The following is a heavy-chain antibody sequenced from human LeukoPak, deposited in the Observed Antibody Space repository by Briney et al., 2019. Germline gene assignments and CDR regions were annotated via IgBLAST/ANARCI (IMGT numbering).Heavy chain of an antibody. V-gene: IGHV3-30*02. J-gene: IGHJ4*02. Sequence: GGSLRLSCAASGFTFSSYSMHWVRQAPGKGLEWVAFIRYDGSNKYYADSVKGRFTISRDNSKNTLYLQMNSLRAEDTAVYYCAKDGDWTTTGYFDYWGQGTLVTVSS. CDR2: IRYDGSNK. CDR3: AKDGDWTTTGYFDY. CDR1: GFTFSSYS. D-gene: IGHD2-21*02.